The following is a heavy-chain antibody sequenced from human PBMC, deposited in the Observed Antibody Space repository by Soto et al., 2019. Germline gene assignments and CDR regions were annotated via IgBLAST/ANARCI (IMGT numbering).Heavy chain of an antibody. CDR3: AKDGSDGMDV. CDR2: ISGSGGST. CDR1: GLNFSSYA. J-gene: IGHJ6*02. Sequence: AGGSLRLSCAASGLNFSSYAMSWVRQAPGKGLEWVSAISGSGGSTYYADSVKGRFTISRDNSKNTLYLQMNSLRAEDTAVYYCAKDGSDGMDVWGQGTTVTVSS. V-gene: IGHV3-23*01.